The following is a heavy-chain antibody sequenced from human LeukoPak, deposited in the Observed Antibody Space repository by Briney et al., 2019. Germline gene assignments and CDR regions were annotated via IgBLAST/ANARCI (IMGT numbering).Heavy chain of an antibody. CDR3: ARGGTFDI. V-gene: IGHV3-23*01. CDR1: GFTFSSYA. J-gene: IGHJ3*02. Sequence: GGSLRLSCAASGFTFSSYAMSWVRQAPGKGLEWVSAISGSGGSTYYADSVKGRFTISRDNAKNSLYLQMNSLRGEDTAVYYCARGGTFDIWGQGTRVTVSS. CDR2: ISGSGGST.